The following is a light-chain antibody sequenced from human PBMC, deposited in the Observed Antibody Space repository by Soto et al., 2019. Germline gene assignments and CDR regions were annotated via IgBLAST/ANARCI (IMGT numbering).Light chain of an antibody. CDR3: QSADSSGTYWV. CDR1: ALPKQY. V-gene: IGLV3-25*02. CDR2: KDI. J-gene: IGLJ3*02. Sequence: SYELTQPPSVSVSPGQTARITCSGDALPKQYVYWYQQKPGQAPLLVIYKDIERPSGIPERISGSSSGTTVMLTVSGVQAEDEADYYCQSADSSGTYWVFGGGTKVTVL.